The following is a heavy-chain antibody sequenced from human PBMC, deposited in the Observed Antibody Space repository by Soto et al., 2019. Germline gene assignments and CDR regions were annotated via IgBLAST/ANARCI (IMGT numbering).Heavy chain of an antibody. CDR1: GFTFRRYW. V-gene: IGHV3-74*01. CDR3: ARLGFVGEGDF. J-gene: IGHJ4*02. Sequence: VQLAESGGGLIQPGGSLRLSCATSGFTFRRYWIHWVRQAPGEGLEWVSRIRGDGVHTDYAESVKGRFTVSRDIAKSTGYLQMNNLRAEDTAIYYCARLGFVGEGDFWGQGILVTVSS. D-gene: IGHD3-16*01. CDR2: IRGDGVHT.